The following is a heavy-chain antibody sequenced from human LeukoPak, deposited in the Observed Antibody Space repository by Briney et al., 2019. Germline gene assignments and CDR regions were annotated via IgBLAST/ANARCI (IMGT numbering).Heavy chain of an antibody. CDR2: IKQDGDEK. CDR3: AAVSYLAFDI. Sequence: GGSLRLSCAASTTGFTFSTYDIHWVRQAPGKGLEWVANIKQDGDEKYYVDSVKGRFTISRDNAKNSAYLQINSLRVEDTAVYYCAAVSYLAFDIWGQGTMVTVSS. CDR1: TTGFTFSTYD. V-gene: IGHV3-7*01. D-gene: IGHD2-21*01. J-gene: IGHJ3*02.